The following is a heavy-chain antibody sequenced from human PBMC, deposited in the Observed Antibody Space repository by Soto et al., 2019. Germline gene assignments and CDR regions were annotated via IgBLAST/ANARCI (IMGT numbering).Heavy chain of an antibody. Sequence: GGSLRLSCAASGFTFSSYAMSWVRQAPGKGLEWVSAISGSGGSTYYADSVKGRFTISRDNSKNTLYLQMNSLRAEDTAVYYRAKDRPYSSGWYGVYWGQGTLVTVSS. CDR3: AKDRPYSSGWYGVY. CDR2: ISGSGGST. V-gene: IGHV3-23*01. J-gene: IGHJ4*02. CDR1: GFTFSSYA. D-gene: IGHD6-19*01.